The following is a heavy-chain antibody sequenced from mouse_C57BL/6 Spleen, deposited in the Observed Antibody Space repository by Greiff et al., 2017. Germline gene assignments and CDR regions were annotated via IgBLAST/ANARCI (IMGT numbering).Heavy chain of an antibody. D-gene: IGHD3-2*02. CDR2: IDPEDGET. J-gene: IGHJ3*01. Sequence: VQLQQSGAELVKPGASVKLSCPASGFNITDYYMHWVKQRTEQGLAWIGRIDPEDGETKYAPKFQGKATITADTSSNTAYLQLSSLTSEDTAVYYWARPDSAGYRFAYWGQGTLVTVSA. CDR3: ARPDSAGYRFAY. V-gene: IGHV14-2*01. CDR1: GFNITDYY.